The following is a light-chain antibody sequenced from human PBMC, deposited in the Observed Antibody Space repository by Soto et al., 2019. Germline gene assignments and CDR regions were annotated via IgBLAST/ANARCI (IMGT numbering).Light chain of an antibody. CDR3: QQYGSSPLT. CDR2: GAS. Sequence: EIVLTQSPGTLSLSPGERATLSCRASQSVSSSYLAWYQQKPGQAPRLLIYGASTRATGFPDRFSGSGSVTDFGLNISGLESEDFAVYYCQQYGSSPLTFGVGTKVEIK. CDR1: QSVSSSY. V-gene: IGKV3-20*01. J-gene: IGKJ4*01.